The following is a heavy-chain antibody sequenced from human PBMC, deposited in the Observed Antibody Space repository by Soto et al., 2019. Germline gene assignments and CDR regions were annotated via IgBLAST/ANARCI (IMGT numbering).Heavy chain of an antibody. V-gene: IGHV4-34*01. CDR1: GASFSGYY. CDR3: ARGHSTYGYDS. CDR2: IHHSGST. J-gene: IGHJ4*02. D-gene: IGHD2-15*01. Sequence: SETLSLTCSVYGASFSGYYWSWIRQSPGKGLEWIGEIHHSGSTHYNPSLKSRLTFSIDESQSQFYMMLTSVTAAATALYFCARGHSTYGYDSWGQGSLVTVSP.